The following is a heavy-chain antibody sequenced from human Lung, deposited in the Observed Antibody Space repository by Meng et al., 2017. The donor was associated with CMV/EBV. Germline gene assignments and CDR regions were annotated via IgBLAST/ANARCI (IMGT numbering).Heavy chain of an antibody. CDR3: AGFGVAITNGLDV. J-gene: IGHJ6*02. D-gene: IGHD3-3*01. Sequence: GGSLRLXXAASGFTFSAYSMNWVRQAPGKGLEWVSSISTTSTYIYYADSMKGRFTISRDNAKNLLFLQMNSLSVEDTAVYYCAGFGVAITNGLDVWGQGTTVXVSS. CDR1: GFTFSAYS. V-gene: IGHV3-21*01. CDR2: ISTTSTYI.